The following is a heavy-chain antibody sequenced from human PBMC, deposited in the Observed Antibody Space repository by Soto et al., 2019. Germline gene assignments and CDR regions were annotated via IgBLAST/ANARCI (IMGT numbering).Heavy chain of an antibody. CDR3: ARQLAFLTGYRSSHYMEV. J-gene: IGHJ6*03. Sequence: SETLSLTCSVSDDSINSDKYYWGWIRQPPGKGLEWIGCIYYRGNAYYNPSLQSRITISVGTSKSQLSLKLSSVTAADSAVYFCARQLAFLTGYRSSHYMEVWGTGTTVTVFS. CDR2: IYYRGNA. D-gene: IGHD3-9*01. V-gene: IGHV4-39*07. CDR1: DDSINSDKYY.